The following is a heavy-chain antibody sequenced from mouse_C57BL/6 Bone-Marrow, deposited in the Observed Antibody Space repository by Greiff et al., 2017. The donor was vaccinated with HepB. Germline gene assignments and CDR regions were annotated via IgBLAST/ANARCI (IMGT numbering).Heavy chain of an antibody. CDR1: GFTFSNYW. Sequence: EVKVEESGGGLVQPGGSMKLSCVASGFTFSNYWMNWVRQSPEKGLEWVAQIRLKSDNYATHYAESVKGRFTISRDDSKSSVYLQMNNLRAEDTGIYYCTGTYYYGSSPHWYFDVWGTGTTVTVSS. CDR3: TGTYYYGSSPHWYFDV. V-gene: IGHV6-3*01. D-gene: IGHD1-1*01. CDR2: IRLKSDNYAT. J-gene: IGHJ1*03.